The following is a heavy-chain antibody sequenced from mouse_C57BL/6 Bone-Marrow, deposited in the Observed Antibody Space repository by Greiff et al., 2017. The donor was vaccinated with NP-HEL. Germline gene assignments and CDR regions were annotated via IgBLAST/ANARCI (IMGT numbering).Heavy chain of an antibody. D-gene: IGHD1-1*01. CDR1: GFTFSDYY. V-gene: IGHV5-12*01. CDR3: ARHRGPYEGYFDV. Sequence: EVQVVESGGGLVQPGGSLKLSCAASGFTFSDYYMYWVRQTPEKRLEWVAYISNGGGSTYYPDTVKGRFTISRDNAKNTLYLQMSRLKSEDTAMYYCARHRGPYEGYFDVWGTGTTVTVSS. CDR2: ISNGGGST. J-gene: IGHJ1*03.